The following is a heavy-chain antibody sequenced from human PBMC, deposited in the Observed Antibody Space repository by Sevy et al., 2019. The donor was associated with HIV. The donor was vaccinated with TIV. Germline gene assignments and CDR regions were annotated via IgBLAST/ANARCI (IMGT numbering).Heavy chain of an antibody. D-gene: IGHD3-9*01. Sequence: ASVKVSCKASGYTFTSYGISWVRQAPGQGLEWMGWISAYNGNTNYAQKLQGRVTMTTDTCTSTADMELRSLRSDDTAVYYCARGWLRHVILTGYYKLGAFDIWGQGTMVTVSS. J-gene: IGHJ3*02. CDR2: ISAYNGNT. CDR3: ARGWLRHVILTGYYKLGAFDI. V-gene: IGHV1-18*04. CDR1: GYTFTSYG.